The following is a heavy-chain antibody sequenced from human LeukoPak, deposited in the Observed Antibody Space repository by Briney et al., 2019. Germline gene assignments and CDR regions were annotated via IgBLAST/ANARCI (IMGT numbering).Heavy chain of an antibody. CDR3: ARARQQLDYFDY. V-gene: IGHV3-21*01. Sequence: PGGSLRLSCAASGFTFSSYSMNWVRQAPGKGLEWVSSISSSSSYIYYADSVKGRFTISRDNAKNSLYLQMNSLRAEDTAVYYCARARQQLDYFDYWGQGTLVTVSS. CDR2: ISSSSSYI. D-gene: IGHD6-13*01. J-gene: IGHJ4*02. CDR1: GFTFSSYS.